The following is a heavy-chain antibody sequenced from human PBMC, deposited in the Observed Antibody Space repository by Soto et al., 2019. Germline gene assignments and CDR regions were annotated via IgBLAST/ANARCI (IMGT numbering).Heavy chain of an antibody. V-gene: IGHV4-59*01. Sequence: LETLSLTCTVSGGSISSYYWSWIRQPPGKGLEWIGYIYYSGSTNYNPSLKSRVTISVDTSKNQFSLKLSSVTAADTAVYYCARDSDTAMVTWGQGTLVTVSS. CDR2: IYYSGST. CDR1: GGSISSYY. J-gene: IGHJ5*02. D-gene: IGHD5-18*01. CDR3: ARDSDTAMVT.